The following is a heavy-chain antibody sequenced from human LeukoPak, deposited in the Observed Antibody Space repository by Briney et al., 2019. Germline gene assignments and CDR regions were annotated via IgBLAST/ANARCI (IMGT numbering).Heavy chain of an antibody. CDR2: IYYSGST. V-gene: IGHV4-39*01. J-gene: IGHJ5*02. D-gene: IGHD6-13*01. CDR3: ARHPVAAAGTVWFDP. Sequence: EXLSLTCTXXXGXXXXXSYXXXWIRXXXXXXXXXXXSIYYSGSTYYNPSLKSRVSISVDTSKNQFSLKLSSVTAADTAVYYCARHPVAAAGTVWFDPWGQGTLVTVSS. CDR1: XGXXXXXSYX.